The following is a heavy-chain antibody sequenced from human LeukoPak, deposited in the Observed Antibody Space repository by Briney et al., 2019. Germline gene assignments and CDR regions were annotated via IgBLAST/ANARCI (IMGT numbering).Heavy chain of an antibody. CDR3: ARDRGSGPGAFDI. Sequence: SETLSLTCTVSGGSINNYYWSWIRQPPGKGLGLIGYIFYSGSTDYNPSLKSRVTISVDTSKNQFSLKLNSVTTADTAVYYCARDRGSGPGAFDIWGQGTMVTVSS. CDR2: IFYSGST. J-gene: IGHJ3*02. V-gene: IGHV4-59*01. D-gene: IGHD6-19*01. CDR1: GGSINNYY.